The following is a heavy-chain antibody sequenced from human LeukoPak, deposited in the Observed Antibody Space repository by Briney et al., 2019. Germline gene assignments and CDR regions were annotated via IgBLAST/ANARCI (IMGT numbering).Heavy chain of an antibody. CDR3: ARDHGRGWRAEYFQH. V-gene: IGHV3-64*01. CDR1: GFTFSSYA. Sequence: GGSLRLSCAASGFTFSSYAMHWVRQAPGKGLEYVSAISSNGGSTYYANSVKGRFTISRDNSKNTLYLQMGSLRAEDMAVYYCARDHGRGWRAEYFQHWGQGTLVTVSS. D-gene: IGHD6-19*01. CDR2: ISSNGGST. J-gene: IGHJ1*01.